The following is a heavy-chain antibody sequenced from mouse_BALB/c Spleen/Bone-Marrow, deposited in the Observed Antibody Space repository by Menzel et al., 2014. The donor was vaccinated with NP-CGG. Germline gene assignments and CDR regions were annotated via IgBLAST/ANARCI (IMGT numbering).Heavy chain of an antibody. CDR3: TREVYYGNPLDY. Sequence: EVKLQESGTVLARPGASVKMSCKASGYSFTSYWMHWVKQRPGQGLEWIGAIYPGNSDTSYNQKFKGKAKLTAVTSATTAYMELSSLTNEDSAVYFCTREVYYGNPLDYWGQGTTLTVSS. J-gene: IGHJ2*01. V-gene: IGHV1-5*01. CDR1: GYSFTSYW. CDR2: IYPGNSDT. D-gene: IGHD2-1*01.